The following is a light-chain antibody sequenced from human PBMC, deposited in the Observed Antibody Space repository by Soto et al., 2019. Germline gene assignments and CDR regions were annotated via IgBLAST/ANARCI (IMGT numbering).Light chain of an antibody. CDR2: DAS. J-gene: IGKJ1*01. CDR3: XXXSNWPPWT. CDR1: QSVSSY. V-gene: IGKV3-11*01. Sequence: EIVLTQSPATLSLSPGERATLSCRASQSVSSYLAWYQQKPGQAPRLLIYDASNRATGIPARFSGSGSGTXXXXXXXXXXXXXXXXYXXXXXSNWPPWTFGQGTKVEIK.